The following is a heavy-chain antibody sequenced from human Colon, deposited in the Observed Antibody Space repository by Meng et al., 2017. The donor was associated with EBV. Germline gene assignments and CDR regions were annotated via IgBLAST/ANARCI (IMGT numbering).Heavy chain of an antibody. J-gene: IGHJ4*02. CDR2: IYYSGST. CDR3: ARDRGGLGAFDY. CDR1: GGSTSSGDYY. Sequence: QGQLEESGPGLVKPSQPLSLTCTVSGGSTSSGDYYWSWIRQPPGKGLEWIGYIYYSGSTYYNPSLKSRVTISVDTSKNQFSLKLSSVTAADTAVYYCARDRGGLGAFDYWGQGTLVTVSS. V-gene: IGHV4-30-4*01. D-gene: IGHD5-12*01.